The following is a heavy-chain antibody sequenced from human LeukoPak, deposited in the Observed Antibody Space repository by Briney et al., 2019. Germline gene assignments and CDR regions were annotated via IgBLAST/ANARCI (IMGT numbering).Heavy chain of an antibody. V-gene: IGHV4-59*01. D-gene: IGHD2-2*01. CDR1: GGSISSYY. CDR2: IYYSGST. J-gene: IGHJ4*02. CDR3: AREYCSSTSCYFDY. Sequence: SETLSLTCTVSGGSISSYYWTWIRQRPGKGLEWIGYIYYSGSTNYNPSLKSRVTISVDTSKNQFSLKLSSVTAADTAVYYCAREYCSSTSCYFDYWGQGTLVTVSS.